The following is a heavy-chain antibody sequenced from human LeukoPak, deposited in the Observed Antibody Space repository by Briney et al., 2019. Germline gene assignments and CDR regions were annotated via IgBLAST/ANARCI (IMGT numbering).Heavy chain of an antibody. Sequence: SETLSLTCAVYGGSFSGYYWSWIRQPPGKGLEWIGEINHSGSTNYNPSLKSRVTISVDTSKNQFSLKLSSVTAADRAVYYCARHLTSKYSSGWYYVDYWGQGTLVTVSS. J-gene: IGHJ4*02. V-gene: IGHV4-34*01. CDR3: ARHLTSKYSSGWYYVDY. CDR2: INHSGST. CDR1: GGSFSGYY. D-gene: IGHD6-19*01.